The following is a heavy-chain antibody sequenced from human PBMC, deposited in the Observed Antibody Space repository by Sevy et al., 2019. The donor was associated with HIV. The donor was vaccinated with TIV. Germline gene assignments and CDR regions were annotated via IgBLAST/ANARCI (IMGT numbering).Heavy chain of an antibody. CDR2: INPNSGGT. D-gene: IGHD2-15*01. Sequence: ASVKVSCKASGYTFTGYYMHWVRQAPGQGLEWMGWINPNSGGTEYAQKFQGRVTMTRDTSISTAYMELSRLRSDDTAVYYCAKERVYCSGGTCKPGGWFDPWGQGTLVTVSS. CDR1: GYTFTGYY. J-gene: IGHJ5*02. V-gene: IGHV1-2*02. CDR3: AKERVYCSGGTCKPGGWFDP.